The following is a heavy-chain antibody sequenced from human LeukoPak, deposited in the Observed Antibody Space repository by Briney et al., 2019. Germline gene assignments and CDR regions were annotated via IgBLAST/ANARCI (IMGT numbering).Heavy chain of an antibody. CDR3: AKVGSSGYYSPNWFDP. CDR2: IRYDGSNK. CDR1: GFTFSSYG. Sequence: GGSLRLSCAASGFTFSSYGMHWVRQAPGKGLEWVAFIRYDGSNKYYADSVKGRFTISRDNSKNTLYLLMNSLRAEDTAVYYCAKVGSSGYYSPNWFDPWGQGTLVTVSS. J-gene: IGHJ5*02. V-gene: IGHV3-30*02. D-gene: IGHD3-22*01.